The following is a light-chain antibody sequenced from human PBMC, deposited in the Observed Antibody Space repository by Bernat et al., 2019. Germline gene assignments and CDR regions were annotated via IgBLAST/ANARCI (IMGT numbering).Light chain of an antibody. Sequence: EIVLTQSPGTLSLSPGERATLSCRASQSVSSSYLAWYQQKPGQAPRLLIYGASSRATGIPDRFSGSGSGKDFTLTISRLEPEDFAVYYCQQYGSSPITFCGGTKVEIK. CDR3: QQYGSSPIT. CDR2: GAS. V-gene: IGKV3-20*01. J-gene: IGKJ4*01. CDR1: QSVSSSY.